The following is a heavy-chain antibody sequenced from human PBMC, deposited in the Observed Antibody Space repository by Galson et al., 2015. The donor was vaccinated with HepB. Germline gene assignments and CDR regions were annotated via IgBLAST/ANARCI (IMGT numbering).Heavy chain of an antibody. CDR1: GFTFDDYA. Sequence: SLRLSCAASGFTFDDYAMHWVRQAPGKGLEWVSGISWNSGSIGYADSVKGRFTISRDNAKKSLYLQMNSLRADDTALYYCAKGSGYNFWGYFDYWGQGTLVTVSS. CDR2: ISWNSGSI. V-gene: IGHV3-9*01. J-gene: IGHJ4*02. D-gene: IGHD5-24*01. CDR3: AKGSGYNFWGYFDY.